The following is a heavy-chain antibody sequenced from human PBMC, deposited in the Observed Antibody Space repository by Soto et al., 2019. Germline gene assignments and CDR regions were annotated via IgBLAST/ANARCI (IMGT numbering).Heavy chain of an antibody. D-gene: IGHD6-19*01. CDR1: GGSISSGGYS. CDR2: IYHSGST. V-gene: IGHV4-30-2*01. Sequence: SETLSLTCAVSGGSISSGGYSWSWIRQPPGKGLEWIGYIYHSGSTYYNQSLKSRVTISVDRSKNQFSLKLSSVTAADTAVYYCARDERIAVAGKYPNYYYYGLDLWGQGTTVT. CDR3: ARDERIAVAGKYPNYYYYGLDL. J-gene: IGHJ6*02.